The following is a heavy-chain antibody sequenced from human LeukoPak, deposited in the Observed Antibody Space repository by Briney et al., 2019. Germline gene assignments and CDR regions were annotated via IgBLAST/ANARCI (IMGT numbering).Heavy chain of an antibody. J-gene: IGHJ6*02. CDR2: IYSGGST. Sequence: QPGGSLRLSCAASGFTVSSNYMSWVRQAPGKGLEWVSVIYSGGSTYYADSVKGRFTISRHNSKNTLYLQMNSLRAEDTAVSYCARVPAANYYYYGMDVWGQGTTVTVSS. CDR1: GFTVSSNY. V-gene: IGHV3-53*04. D-gene: IGHD2-2*01. CDR3: ARVPAANYYYYGMDV.